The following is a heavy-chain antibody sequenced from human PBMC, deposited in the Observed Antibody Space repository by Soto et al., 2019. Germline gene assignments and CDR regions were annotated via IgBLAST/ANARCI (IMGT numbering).Heavy chain of an antibody. J-gene: IGHJ5*02. CDR1: GFSFSTYA. CDR2: MSSDGSNK. Sequence: PGGSLRLSCAASGFSFSTYAMHWVRQAPGKGLEWVAFMSSDGSNKYYADSVKGRFTISRDNSKNTLYLQMNSLRAEDTAVYYCARDTYYYDSSGYHWFDPWGQGTLVTVSS. D-gene: IGHD3-22*01. V-gene: IGHV3-30-3*01. CDR3: ARDTYYYDSSGYHWFDP.